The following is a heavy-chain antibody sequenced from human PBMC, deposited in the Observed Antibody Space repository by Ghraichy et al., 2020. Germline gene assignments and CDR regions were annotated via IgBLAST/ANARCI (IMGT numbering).Heavy chain of an antibody. CDR1: GFTFSSYA. CDR2: ISGSGGST. D-gene: IGHD3-9*01. J-gene: IGHJ4*02. Sequence: GGSLRLSCAASGFTFSSYAMSWVRQAPGKGLEWVSTISGSGGSTYYADSVKGRFTISRDNSKNTLSLQVNSLRAEDTAVYYCAKQTGYPYYFDYWGQGTLVTVSS. CDR3: AKQTGYPYYFDY. V-gene: IGHV3-23*01.